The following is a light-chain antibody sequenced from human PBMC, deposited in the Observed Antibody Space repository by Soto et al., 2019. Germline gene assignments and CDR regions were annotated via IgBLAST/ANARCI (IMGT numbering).Light chain of an antibody. CDR1: SSDVGIYNY. CDR3: SSYTTSSPRV. Sequence: QSALTQPASVSGSPGQSIAISCTGSSSDVGIYNYVSWYQQHPGKVPKLIIYEVSKRPSGVSNRFSGSKSGNTASLTISGLQAEDEADYYCSSYTTSSPRVFGTGTKLTVL. CDR2: EVS. V-gene: IGLV2-14*01. J-gene: IGLJ1*01.